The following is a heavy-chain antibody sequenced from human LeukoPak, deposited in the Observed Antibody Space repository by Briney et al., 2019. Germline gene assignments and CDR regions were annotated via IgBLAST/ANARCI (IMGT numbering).Heavy chain of an antibody. Sequence: PSETLSLTCTVSGGSISSYHWSWIRQPPGKGLEWIGDTYNSGSTNYNTSLKSRVTISVDTSKSQFSLKLTSVTAADTAVYYCAGGIFGVVINAFHIWGQGTMVTVSS. CDR1: GGSISSYH. CDR3: AGGIFGVVINAFHI. V-gene: IGHV4-59*01. J-gene: IGHJ3*02. D-gene: IGHD3-3*01. CDR2: TYNSGST.